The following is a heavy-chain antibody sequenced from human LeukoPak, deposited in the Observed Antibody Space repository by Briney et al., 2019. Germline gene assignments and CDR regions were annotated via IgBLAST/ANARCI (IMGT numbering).Heavy chain of an antibody. J-gene: IGHJ4*02. V-gene: IGHV4-34*01. CDR1: GGSSSGYY. D-gene: IGHD6-13*01. Sequence: SETLSLTCAVYGGSSSGYYWSWIRQPPGKGLEWIGEINHSGSTNYNPSLKSRVTISVDTSKNQFSLKLSSVTAADTAVYYCAREGEYSSSWYGLFDYWGQGTLVTVSS. CDR3: AREGEYSSSWYGLFDY. CDR2: INHSGST.